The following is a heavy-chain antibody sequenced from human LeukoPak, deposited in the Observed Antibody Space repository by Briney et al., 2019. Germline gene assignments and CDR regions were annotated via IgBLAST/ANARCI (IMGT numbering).Heavy chain of an antibody. D-gene: IGHD3-22*01. CDR1: GYSFTNYW. Sequence: GESLKISCKGSGYSFTNYWIGWVRQLPGKGLEWMGIIYLGDSDTRYSPSFQGRITISADKSISTAYLQWSSLKASDTAMYYCAGDSSGYYHFDYWGQGTLVTVSS. J-gene: IGHJ4*02. CDR2: IYLGDSDT. CDR3: AGDSSGYYHFDY. V-gene: IGHV5-51*01.